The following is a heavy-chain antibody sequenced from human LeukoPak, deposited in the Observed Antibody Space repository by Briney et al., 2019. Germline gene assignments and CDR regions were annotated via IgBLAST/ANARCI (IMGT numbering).Heavy chain of an antibody. CDR1: GFTFNRYN. D-gene: IGHD2-15*01. CDR3: ARGADGVSSNSRGWFDP. CDR2: ISTSSSYI. Sequence: GGSLRLSCAASGFTFNRYNMNWVRRAPGKGLEWVSSISTSSSYIYYADSVRGRFTISRDNAKNSLYLQMNSLRAEDTAVYSCARGADGVSSNSRGWFDPWGQGTLITVSS. V-gene: IGHV3-21*01. J-gene: IGHJ5*02.